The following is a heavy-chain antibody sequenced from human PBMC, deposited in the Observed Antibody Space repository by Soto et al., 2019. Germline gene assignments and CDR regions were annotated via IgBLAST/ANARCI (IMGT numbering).Heavy chain of an antibody. D-gene: IGHD3-3*01. J-gene: IGHJ4*01. V-gene: IGHV3-74*01. Sequence: GGSLRLSCAASGFTFSSDGIHWVRQAPWKGLVWVSRVNTDGISTSYADSVKGRFTISRDNAKNTLYLKMNSLRAEDTAVYYCASPLFGVIIGYWGHGTLVTVYS. CDR1: GFTFSSDG. CDR3: ASPLFGVIIGY. CDR2: VNTDGIST.